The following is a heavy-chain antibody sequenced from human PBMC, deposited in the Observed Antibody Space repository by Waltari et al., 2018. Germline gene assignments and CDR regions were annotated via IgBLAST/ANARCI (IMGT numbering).Heavy chain of an antibody. CDR3: ARGHYDILTGFDRSYYYMDV. J-gene: IGHJ6*03. D-gene: IGHD3-9*01. V-gene: IGHV4-59*01. CDR1: GGSLSSYY. CDR2: IYYSGST. Sequence: QVQLQESGPGLVKPSATLSLTCTVSGGSLSSYYRSWIRQTPGKGLEWIGYIYYSGSTNYNPSLKSRVTISVDTSKNQFSLKLSSVTAADTAVYYCARGHYDILTGFDRSYYYMDVWGKGTTVTVSS.